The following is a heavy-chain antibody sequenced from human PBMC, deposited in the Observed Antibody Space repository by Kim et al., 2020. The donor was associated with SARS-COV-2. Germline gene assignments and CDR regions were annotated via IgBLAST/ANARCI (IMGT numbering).Heavy chain of an antibody. D-gene: IGHD5-12*01. V-gene: IGHV3-66*01. CDR3: ARGGYSGYDPLDS. Sequence: ADSVEGRFTISRDNSKNTLSLQMSTLRAEDTAVYYCARGGYSGYDPLDSWGQGTLVTVSS. J-gene: IGHJ4*02.